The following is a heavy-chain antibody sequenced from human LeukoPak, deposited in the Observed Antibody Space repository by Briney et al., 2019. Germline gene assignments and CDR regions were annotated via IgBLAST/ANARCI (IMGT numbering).Heavy chain of an antibody. V-gene: IGHV4-59*01. D-gene: IGHD1-26*01. CDR1: GGSISSYY. J-gene: IGHJ5*02. CDR3: ATARRYLGSWFDP. CDR2: ICYSGST. Sequence: SETLSLTCTVSGGSISSYYWSWIRQPPGKGLEWIGYICYSGSTNYNPSLKSRVTISVDTSKNQFSLKLSSVAAADTAVYYCATARRYLGSWFDPWGQGTLVTVSS.